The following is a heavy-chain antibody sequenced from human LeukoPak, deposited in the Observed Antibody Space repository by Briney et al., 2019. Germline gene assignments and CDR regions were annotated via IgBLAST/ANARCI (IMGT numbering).Heavy chain of an antibody. V-gene: IGHV3-11*06. Sequence: GGSLRLSCAASGFTFSDYYMSWIRQAPGKGLEWVSYISTSSSYTNYADSVKGRFTISRDNAKNSLYLQMSSLRAEDTAVYYCARLYCSSTSCYAGFDYWGQGTLVTVSS. CDR1: GFTFSDYY. CDR2: ISTSSSYT. CDR3: ARLYCSSTSCYAGFDY. J-gene: IGHJ4*02. D-gene: IGHD2-2*01.